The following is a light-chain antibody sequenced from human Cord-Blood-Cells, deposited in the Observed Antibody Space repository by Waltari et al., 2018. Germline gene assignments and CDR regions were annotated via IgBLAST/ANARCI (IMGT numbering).Light chain of an antibody. V-gene: IGKV1-5*01. CDR3: QQYNSYSPET. CDR2: DAF. Sequence: DIQMTQSPSTLSASVGDRVTITFRASQSISSWLAWYQQKPGKAPKLLIYDAFSLESGVPARFRCSGSGTEFTITISSLQPDEFATYCCQQYNSYSPETFGQGTKVEIK. CDR1: QSISSW. J-gene: IGKJ1*01.